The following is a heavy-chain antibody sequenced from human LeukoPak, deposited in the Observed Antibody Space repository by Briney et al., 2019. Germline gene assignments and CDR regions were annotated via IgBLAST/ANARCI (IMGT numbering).Heavy chain of an antibody. D-gene: IGHD2-2*01. V-gene: IGHV6-1*01. CDR2: TYYRSKWYN. CDR3: ASLTRRLALGYCGSTSCYYYYGMDV. CDR1: GDSVSSNSAA. Sequence: SQTLSLTCAISGDSVSSNSAAWNWIRQSPSRGLEWLGRTYYRSKWYNDYAVSVKSRITINPDTSKNQFSLQLNSVTPEDTAVYYCASLTRRLALGYCGSTSCYYYYGMDVWGQGTTVTVSS. J-gene: IGHJ6*02.